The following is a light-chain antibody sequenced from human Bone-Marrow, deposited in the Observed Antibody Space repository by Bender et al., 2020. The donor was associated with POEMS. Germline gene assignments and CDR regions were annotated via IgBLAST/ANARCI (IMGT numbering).Light chain of an antibody. J-gene: IGLJ1*01. CDR2: ANQ. CDR3: SSYVGSSSYV. CDR1: SSNIGAGYD. Sequence: QSVLTQPPSVSEAPGQRVTISCTGSSSNIGAGYDVHWYQQLPGTAPKLLIYANQNRPSGVPHRFSGSRSGTSASLTISGLQAEDEADYYCSSYVGSSSYVFGSGTKVTVL. V-gene: IGLV1-40*01.